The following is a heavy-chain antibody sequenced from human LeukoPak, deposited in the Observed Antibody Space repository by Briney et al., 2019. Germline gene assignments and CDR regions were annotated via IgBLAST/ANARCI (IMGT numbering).Heavy chain of an antibody. J-gene: IGHJ5*02. CDR1: GGSTSSGGYY. CDR3: ARGHHGSGSYYIVNWFDP. V-gene: IGHV4-31*03. CDR2: IYYSGST. D-gene: IGHD3-10*01. Sequence: SETLSLTCTVSGGSTSSGGYYWSWIRQHPGTGLEWIGYIYYSGSTYYNPSLKSRVTISVDTSKNQFSLKLSSVTAADTAVYYCARGHHGSGSYYIVNWFDPWGQGTLVTVSS.